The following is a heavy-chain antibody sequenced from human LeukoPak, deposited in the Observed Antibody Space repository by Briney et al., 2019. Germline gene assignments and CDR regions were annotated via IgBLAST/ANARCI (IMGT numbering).Heavy chain of an antibody. D-gene: IGHD4-11*01. CDR2: IRYGADSA. CDR3: AKGLTTHDY. J-gene: IGHJ4*02. Sequence: GGSLRLSCAASGFTFIDYAMTWVRQAPGKGLEWVSTIRYGADSAYYADSVEGRFTISRDNSKNTVYLQMNSLRVDDTAVYYCAKGLTTHDYWGQGTLVTASS. V-gene: IGHV3-23*01. CDR1: GFTFIDYA.